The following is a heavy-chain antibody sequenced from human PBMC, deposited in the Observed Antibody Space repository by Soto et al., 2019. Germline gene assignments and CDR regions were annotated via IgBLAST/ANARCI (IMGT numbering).Heavy chain of an antibody. J-gene: IGHJ5*02. CDR1: GGSFSGYY. Sequence: LSLTCAVYGGSFSGYYWSWIRQPPGKGLEWIGEINHSGSTNYNPSLKSRVTISVDTSKNQFSLKLSSVTAADTAVYYCARAYSSSWSPFDPWGQGTLVTVFS. V-gene: IGHV4-34*01. CDR3: ARAYSSSWSPFDP. D-gene: IGHD6-13*01. CDR2: INHSGST.